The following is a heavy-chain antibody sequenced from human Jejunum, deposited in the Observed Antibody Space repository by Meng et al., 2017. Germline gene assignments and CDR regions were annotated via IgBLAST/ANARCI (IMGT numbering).Heavy chain of an antibody. J-gene: IGHJ4*02. Sequence: QLQLQESGSGLVKPSQTLSLTCAVSGGSISSVDYSWGWIRQPPGKGLEWIGGIDDSGTTDYNPSLKSRVTMSVTTSKKQFSLKLSSVTAADTALYYCRLAYCDSDCGDYWGQGILVTVSS. V-gene: IGHV4-30-2*01. CDR1: GGSISSVDYS. D-gene: IGHD2-21*02. CDR3: RLAYCDSDCGDY. CDR2: IDDSGTT.